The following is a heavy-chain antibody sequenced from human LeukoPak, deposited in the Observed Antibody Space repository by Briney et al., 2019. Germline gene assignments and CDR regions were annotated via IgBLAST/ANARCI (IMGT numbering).Heavy chain of an antibody. Sequence: ASVKVSCKASGYTFTSYDINWVRQATGQGLEWMGWMNPNSGNTGYAQKFQGRVTMTRNTSISTAYMELSSLRSEDTAVYYCARCVRADIVVVPAVPHAFDIWGQGTMVTVSS. V-gene: IGHV1-8*01. J-gene: IGHJ3*02. CDR1: GYTFTSYD. CDR3: ARCVRADIVVVPAVPHAFDI. D-gene: IGHD2-2*01. CDR2: MNPNSGNT.